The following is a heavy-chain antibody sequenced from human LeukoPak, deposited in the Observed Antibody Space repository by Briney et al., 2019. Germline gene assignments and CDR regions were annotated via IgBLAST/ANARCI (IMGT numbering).Heavy chain of an antibody. CDR2: INTDGSST. Sequence: PGGSLRLSCAASGFTFSSYWMHWVRQAPGKGLVWVSRINTDGSSTSYADSVKGRFTISRDNAKNTLYLQTNSLRAEDTAVYYCARAPYCSSTSCYPDYYYYMDVWGKGTTVTVSS. CDR1: GFTFSSYW. CDR3: ARAPYCSSTSCYPDYYYYMDV. J-gene: IGHJ6*03. D-gene: IGHD2-2*01. V-gene: IGHV3-74*01.